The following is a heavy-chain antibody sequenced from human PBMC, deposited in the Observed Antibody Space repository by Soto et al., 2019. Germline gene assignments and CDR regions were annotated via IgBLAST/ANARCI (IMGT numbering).Heavy chain of an antibody. Sequence: GASVKVSCKASGYTFTSYDINWVRQATGQGLEWMGWMNPNSGNTGYAQKFQGRVTMTRNTSISTAYMELSSLRAEDTAVYYCAREYDFWSGYYSYWGQGTLVTVSS. CDR3: AREYDFWSGYYSY. J-gene: IGHJ4*02. CDR1: GYTFTSYD. D-gene: IGHD3-3*01. V-gene: IGHV1-8*01. CDR2: MNPNSGNT.